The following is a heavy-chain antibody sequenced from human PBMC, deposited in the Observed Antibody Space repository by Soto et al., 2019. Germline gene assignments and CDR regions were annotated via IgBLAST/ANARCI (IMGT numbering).Heavy chain of an antibody. CDR1: GGSISSYY. Sequence: PSETLSLTCTVSGGSISSYYWSWIRQPPGKGLEWIGYIYYSGSTSYNPSLKSRVTISVDTSKNQFSLKLSPVTAADTAVYYCARVPRFLEWSHYYGMDVWGQGTTVTVSS. V-gene: IGHV4-59*01. D-gene: IGHD3-3*01. CDR3: ARVPRFLEWSHYYGMDV. J-gene: IGHJ6*02. CDR2: IYYSGST.